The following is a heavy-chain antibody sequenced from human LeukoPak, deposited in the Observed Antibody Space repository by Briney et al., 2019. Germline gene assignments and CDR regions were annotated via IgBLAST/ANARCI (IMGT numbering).Heavy chain of an antibody. CDR1: GSMVHEYG. Sequence: GGCLSPAYAAPGSMVHEYGIHWVRQAPGKGLEWVSLISGDGGSTFYADSVKGRFTISRDNSKNSLYLQMNSLRSDDTALYYCARDTESTGWSDYSGQRTLVTVSS. CDR2: ISGDGGST. V-gene: IGHV3-43*02. D-gene: IGHD2-8*02. CDR3: ARDTESTGWSDY. J-gene: IGHJ4*02.